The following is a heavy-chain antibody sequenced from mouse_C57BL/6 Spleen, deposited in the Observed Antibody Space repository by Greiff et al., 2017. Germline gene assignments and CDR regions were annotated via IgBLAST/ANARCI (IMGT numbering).Heavy chain of an antibody. D-gene: IGHD1-1*01. Sequence: QVQLKQPGTELVKPGASVKLSCKASGYTFTSYWMHWVKQRPGQGLEWIGNINPSNGGTNYNEKFKSKATLTVDKSSSTAYMQLSSLTSEDSAVYYCARSEGSSYWYFDVWGTGTTVTVSS. J-gene: IGHJ1*03. V-gene: IGHV1-53*01. CDR3: ARSEGSSYWYFDV. CDR2: INPSNGGT. CDR1: GYTFTSYW.